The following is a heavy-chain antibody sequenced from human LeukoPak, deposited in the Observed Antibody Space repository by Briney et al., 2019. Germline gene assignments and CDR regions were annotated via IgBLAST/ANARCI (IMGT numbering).Heavy chain of an antibody. CDR2: ISSSSSYI. V-gene: IGHV3-21*01. CDR3: VRDSYTNTWHFQDEDY. J-gene: IGHJ4*02. Sequence: PGGSLRLSCAASGFTFSSYSMNWVRQAPGKGLEWVSCISSSSSYIYYADSVKGRFTISRDNAKNSLFLQMNSLRAEDTAVYYCVRDSYTNTWHFQDEDYWGQGTLVTVSS. D-gene: IGHD2-2*02. CDR1: GFTFSSYS.